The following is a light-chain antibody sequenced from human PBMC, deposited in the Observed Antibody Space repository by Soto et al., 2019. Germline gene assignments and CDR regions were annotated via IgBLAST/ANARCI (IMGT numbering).Light chain of an antibody. Sequence: DIQMTQSPSSLSASVGDRVTITCRASQGISTYLNCYQQKPGKAPKLLIYAASNLQSGVPSRFIGSGSGTDFTLTINNLQPEDFATYYCQQYDTYPLTFGGGTKVDIK. V-gene: IGKV1-17*02. CDR1: QGISTY. J-gene: IGKJ4*01. CDR2: AAS. CDR3: QQYDTYPLT.